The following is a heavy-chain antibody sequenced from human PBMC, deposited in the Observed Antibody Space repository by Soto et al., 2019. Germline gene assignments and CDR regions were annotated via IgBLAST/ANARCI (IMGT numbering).Heavy chain of an antibody. J-gene: IGHJ3*02. D-gene: IGHD3-10*01. CDR1: GFTFSSYG. V-gene: IGHV3-33*01. CDR3: ARDLRGLWFGESPLYAFDI. Sequence: QVQLVESGGGVVQPGRSLRLSCAASGFTFSSYGMHWVRQAPGKGLEWVAVIWFDGSNKYYADPVKGRFTISRDNSKNTLYLQANSPRAEDTAVYYCARDLRGLWFGESPLYAFDIWGQGTMVTASS. CDR2: IWFDGSNK.